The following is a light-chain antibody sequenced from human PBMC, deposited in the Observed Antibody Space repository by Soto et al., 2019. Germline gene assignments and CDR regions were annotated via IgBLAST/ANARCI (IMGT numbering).Light chain of an antibody. V-gene: IGKV1-9*01. CDR1: QGIINY. CDR2: GAS. J-gene: IGKJ3*01. Sequence: IQLTQSPSSLSASVGDRVTITCRASQGIINYLTWYQQKPGKAPKLLIYGASTFQSGVPSRFGGSGSGTDFTLTVSRLQPEHFATYYRQQLFMYPPTYGPGTKLDIK. CDR3: QQLFMYPPT.